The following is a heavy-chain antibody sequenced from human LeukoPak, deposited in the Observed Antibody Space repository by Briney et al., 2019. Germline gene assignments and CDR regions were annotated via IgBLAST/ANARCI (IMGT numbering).Heavy chain of an antibody. V-gene: IGHV1-46*01. Sequence: ASVKVFCKASGYTFTNYYIHWVRQAPGQGLEWMGIINPTGDSTSYAQKFQARVTMTRDTSTNTVYMELSSLRPEDTAVYYCARHPSPQLHHFHYCGQGTLVTVSS. CDR2: INPTGDST. D-gene: IGHD2-2*01. CDR1: GYTFTNYY. CDR3: ARHPSPQLHHFHY. J-gene: IGHJ4*02.